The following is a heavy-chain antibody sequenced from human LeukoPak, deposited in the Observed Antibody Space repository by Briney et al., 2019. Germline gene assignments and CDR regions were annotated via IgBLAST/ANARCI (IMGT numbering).Heavy chain of an antibody. CDR3: TRVQAGRAGLMDV. CDR2: IDPDGTTT. D-gene: IGHD6-13*01. V-gene: IGHV3-74*01. J-gene: IGHJ6*02. Sequence: GGSLRLSCAASGFTLSNYWMHWVRQAPGEGLVWVSRIDPDGTTTNYADSVKGRFTTSRDNAKNTLYLQMNCLRAEDTALYYCTRVQAGRAGLMDVWGRGTTVTVSS. CDR1: GFTLSNYW.